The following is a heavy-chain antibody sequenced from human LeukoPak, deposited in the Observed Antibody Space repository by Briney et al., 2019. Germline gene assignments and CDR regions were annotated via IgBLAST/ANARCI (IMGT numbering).Heavy chain of an antibody. Sequence: ASVKVSCKASGYTFTSYDINWVRQATGQGLEWMGWMNPNSGNTGYAQKFQGRVTMTRNTSISTAYMELSSLRSEDTAVYYCARGRHATKGEFDYWGQETLVTVSS. D-gene: IGHD3-16*01. CDR1: GYTFTSYD. CDR3: ARGRHATKGEFDY. J-gene: IGHJ4*02. V-gene: IGHV1-8*01. CDR2: MNPNSGNT.